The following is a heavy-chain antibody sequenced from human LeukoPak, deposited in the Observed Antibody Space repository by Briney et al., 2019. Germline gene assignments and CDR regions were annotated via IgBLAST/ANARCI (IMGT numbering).Heavy chain of an antibody. V-gene: IGHV3-74*01. J-gene: IGHJ6*03. CDR3: ARGGYGHNMDV. CDR1: EFSVRSHY. D-gene: IGHD3-10*01. Sequence: PGGSLRLSCAASEFSVRSHYMSWVRQAPGKGLVWVSRIKNAGSDTIYADSVKGQFTISRDNAKNTVYLQMNSLRAEDTAVYYCARGGYGHNMDVWGEGTTVTVSS. CDR2: IKNAGSDT.